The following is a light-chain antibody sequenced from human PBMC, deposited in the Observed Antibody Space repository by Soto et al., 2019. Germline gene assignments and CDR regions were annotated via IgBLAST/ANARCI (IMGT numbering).Light chain of an antibody. CDR1: QSVLYSSNNKNY. V-gene: IGKV4-1*01. CDR3: QQYYNTPLT. CDR2: WAS. Sequence: IVMTQSPDSLAASLGERATINCKSSQSVLYSSNNKNYLAWYQQKPGQPPKLLIYWASTRESGVPDRFSGSGSGTDFTLTISSLQAEDVAVYYCQQYYNTPLTFGGGTKVDI. J-gene: IGKJ4*01.